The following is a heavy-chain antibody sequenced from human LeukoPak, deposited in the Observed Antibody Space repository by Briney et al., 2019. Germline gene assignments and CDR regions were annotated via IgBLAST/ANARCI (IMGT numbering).Heavy chain of an antibody. J-gene: IGHJ4*02. D-gene: IGHD2-21*02. CDR1: GFTFSNAW. CDR3: TTDRYCGGDCPFDY. CDR2: IKSKTDGGTT. V-gene: IGHV3-15*01. Sequence: PGGSLRLSCAASGFTFSNAWMSWVRQAPGKGLEWVGRIKSKTDGGTTDYAAPVKGRFTISRDDSKNTLYLQMNSLKTEGTAVYYCTTDRYCGGDCPFDYWGQGTLVTVSS.